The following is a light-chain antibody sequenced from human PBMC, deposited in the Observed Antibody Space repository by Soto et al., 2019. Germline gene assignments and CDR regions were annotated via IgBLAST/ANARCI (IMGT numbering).Light chain of an antibody. CDR1: SSDGGGYNY. V-gene: IGLV2-8*01. J-gene: IGLJ3*02. CDR3: SSYAGSNNGV. Sequence: QSALTQPPSASGSPGQSVTISCTGTSSDGGGYNYVSWYQQRPDKAPKLLISEVSKRPSGVPDRFSGSKSGSTASLTVSGLQTEDEADYYCSSYAGSNNGVFGGGTKVTVL. CDR2: EVS.